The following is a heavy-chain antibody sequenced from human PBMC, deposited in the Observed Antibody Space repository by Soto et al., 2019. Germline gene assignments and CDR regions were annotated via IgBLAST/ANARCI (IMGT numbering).Heavy chain of an antibody. D-gene: IGHD2-15*01. Sequence: GASMQVSCNASGSTFTGYYMHWVRQAPVQGLEWMGWINPNSCGTNYAQKFQGRVTMTRDTSISTAYMELSSLSSEDTAMYYCAAELYTYGSCCAFDIWAQGTMVTVSS. J-gene: IGHJ3*02. CDR2: INPNSCGT. CDR1: GSTFTGYY. V-gene: IGHV1-2*02. CDR3: AAELYTYGSCCAFDI.